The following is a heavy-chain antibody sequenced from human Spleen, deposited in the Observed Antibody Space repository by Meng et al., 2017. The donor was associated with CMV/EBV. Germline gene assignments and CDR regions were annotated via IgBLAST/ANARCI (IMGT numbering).Heavy chain of an antibody. Sequence: GESLKISCKGSGYMFTTYWIGWVRQMPGKGLEWMGIIYPGDSDTRYSPSFQGQVTISADKSIRTAYLQWSSLKASDIAMYYCARLGMYNYDSSGYYPDCWGQGTLVTVSS. V-gene: IGHV5-51*01. CDR2: IYPGDSDT. D-gene: IGHD3-22*01. J-gene: IGHJ4*02. CDR3: ARLGMYNYDSSGYYPDC. CDR1: GYMFTTYW.